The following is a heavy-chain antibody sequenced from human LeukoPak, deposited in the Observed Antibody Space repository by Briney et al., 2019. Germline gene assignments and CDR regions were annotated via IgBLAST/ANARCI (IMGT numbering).Heavy chain of an antibody. V-gene: IGHV1-2*02. CDR2: INPNSGGT. Sequence: ASVKVSCKASGYTFTGYYMHWVRQAPGQGLEWMGWINPNSGGTNYAQKFQGRVTMTRDTSISTAYMELSRLRSDDTAVYYCARDLLYYYDSSGHEPDYWGQGTLVTVSS. CDR1: GYTFTGYY. CDR3: ARDLLYYYDSSGHEPDY. J-gene: IGHJ4*02. D-gene: IGHD3-22*01.